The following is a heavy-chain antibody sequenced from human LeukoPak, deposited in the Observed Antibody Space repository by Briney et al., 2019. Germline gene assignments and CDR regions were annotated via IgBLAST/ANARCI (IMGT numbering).Heavy chain of an antibody. D-gene: IGHD1-7*01. J-gene: IGHJ4*02. CDR3: GRRSRSTWNYRRGDY. CDR2: IYYSGST. Sequence: SETLSLTCTVSGGSISSDSYYWGWIRQPPGKGLQWIGCIYYSGSTYYKPSLKSRVTISVDTSKNQFSLKLTSVAAADTAVYYCGRRSRSTWNYRRGDYWGQGTLVTVSS. V-gene: IGHV4-39*01. CDR1: GGSISSDSYY.